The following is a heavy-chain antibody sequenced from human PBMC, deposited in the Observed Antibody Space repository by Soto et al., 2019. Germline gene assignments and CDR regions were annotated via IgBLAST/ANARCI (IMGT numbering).Heavy chain of an antibody. CDR3: ATPDFLYYYDSSGYYYFQH. V-gene: IGHV1-69*13. Sequence: SVKVSCKASGGTFSSYAISWVRQAPGQGLEWMGGIIPIFGTANYAQKFQGRVTITADESTSTAYMELSSLRSEDTAVYYCATPDFLYYYDSSGYYYFQHWGQGTLVTVSS. D-gene: IGHD3-22*01. CDR2: IIPIFGTA. J-gene: IGHJ1*01. CDR1: GGTFSSYA.